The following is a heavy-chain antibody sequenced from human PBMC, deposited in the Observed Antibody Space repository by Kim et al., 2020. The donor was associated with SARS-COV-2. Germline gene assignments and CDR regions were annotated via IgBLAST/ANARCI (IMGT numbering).Heavy chain of an antibody. CDR3: ARRLFSTGWYNDY. Sequence: GGSLRLSCAASGFTFSSYVMIWVRQAPGKGLEWVSSISGSDGTTYYADSVKGRFTISRDNSKNTLYLQMDSLSADDTAVYYCARRLFSTGWYNDYWGQGTLVTISS. D-gene: IGHD6-19*01. CDR2: ISGSDGTT. V-gene: IGHV3-23*01. CDR1: GFTFSSYV. J-gene: IGHJ4*02.